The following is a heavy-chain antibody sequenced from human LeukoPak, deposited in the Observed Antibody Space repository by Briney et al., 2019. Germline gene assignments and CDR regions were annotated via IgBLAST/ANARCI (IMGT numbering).Heavy chain of an antibody. CDR3: ARARYSYTGIIDY. J-gene: IGHJ4*02. CDR1: GFTFTDYW. Sequence: GGSLRLSCAASGFTFTDYWMHWVRQAPGKGLVWVSRINTDGTSTKYAESVEGRITISRDNARNTVYLQMNSLRAEDTAVYYCARARYSYTGIIDYWGQGTLVTVSS. V-gene: IGHV3-74*01. D-gene: IGHD5-18*01. CDR2: INTDGTST.